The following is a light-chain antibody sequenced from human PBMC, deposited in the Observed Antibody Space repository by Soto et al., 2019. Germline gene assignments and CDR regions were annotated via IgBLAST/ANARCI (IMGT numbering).Light chain of an antibody. CDR1: SSDVGSYNL. Sequence: QSALTQPASVSGSPGQSITISCTGTSSDVGSYNLVSWYQQHPDKAPKLMISEVSNRPSGVSNRFSGSKSGNTASLTISGLQAEDEADYYCSSYTGTSPPLVFGGGTKLTVL. CDR2: EVS. J-gene: IGLJ3*02. CDR3: SSYTGTSPPLV. V-gene: IGLV2-14*02.